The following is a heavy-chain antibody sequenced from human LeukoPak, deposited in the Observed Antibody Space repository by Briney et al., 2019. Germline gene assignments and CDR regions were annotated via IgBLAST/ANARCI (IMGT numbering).Heavy chain of an antibody. CDR2: IYTSGST. CDR1: GGSISSGSYY. Sequence: SETLSLTCTVSGGSISSGSYYWSWIRQPAGKGLEWIGRIYTSGSTNYNPSLKSRVTISVDTSKNQFSLKLSSVTAADTAVYYCAVRAAGGYCSGGSCYYPDAFDIWGQGIMVTVSS. J-gene: IGHJ3*02. D-gene: IGHD2-15*01. CDR3: AVRAAGGYCSGGSCYYPDAFDI. V-gene: IGHV4-61*02.